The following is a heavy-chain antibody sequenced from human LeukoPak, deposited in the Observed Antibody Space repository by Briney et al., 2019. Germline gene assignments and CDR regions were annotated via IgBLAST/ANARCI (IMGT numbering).Heavy chain of an antibody. V-gene: IGHV3-21*01. CDR3: ARGTCSSTSCFLFDY. CDR2: ISSSSSYI. D-gene: IGHD2-2*01. Sequence: GGSLRLSCAASGFTFSSSSMNWVRQAPGKGLEWVSSISSSSSYIYYADSVKGRFTISRDNAKNSLYLQMNSLRAEDTAVYYCARGTCSSTSCFLFDYWGQGTLVTVSS. CDR1: GFTFSSSS. J-gene: IGHJ4*02.